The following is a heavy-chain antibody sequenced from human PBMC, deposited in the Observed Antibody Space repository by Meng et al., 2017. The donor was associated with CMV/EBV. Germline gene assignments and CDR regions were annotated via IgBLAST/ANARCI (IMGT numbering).Heavy chain of an antibody. CDR3: ARGWTVFDY. CDR2: ITTTGTST. V-gene: IGHV3-23*01. CDR1: GFTPSNYA. J-gene: IGHJ4*02. D-gene: IGHD6-19*01. Sequence: EVQLLESGGGLVQPGGSLRLSCAASGFTPSNYAMNWVRQAPRRGLEWVSTITTTGTSTYYADSVKGRFTISRDNSKGSLYLQVNSLRADDTAVYYCARGWTVFDYWGQGTLVTVSS.